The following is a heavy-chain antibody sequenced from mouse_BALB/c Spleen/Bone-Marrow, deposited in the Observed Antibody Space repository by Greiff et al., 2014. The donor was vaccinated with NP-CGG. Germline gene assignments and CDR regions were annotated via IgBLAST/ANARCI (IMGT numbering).Heavy chain of an antibody. CDR3: ARLDLFAY. V-gene: IGHV14-3*02. Sequence: VHVKQSGAELVKPGASVKLSCTASGFNIKDTYMHWVKQRPEQGLEWIGRIDPANGNTKYDPKFQGKATITADTSSNTAYLQLSSLTSEDTAVYYRARLDLFAYWGQGTLVTVSA. J-gene: IGHJ3*01. CDR2: IDPANGNT. CDR1: GFNIKDTY.